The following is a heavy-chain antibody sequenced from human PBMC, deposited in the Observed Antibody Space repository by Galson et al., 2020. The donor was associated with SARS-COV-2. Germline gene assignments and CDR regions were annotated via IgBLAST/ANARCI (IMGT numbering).Heavy chain of an antibody. V-gene: IGHV4-61*01. Sequence: PSETLSLTCTVSGGSVSSGSYYWSWIRQPPGKGLEWIGYIYYSGSTNYNPSLKSRVTISVDTSKNQFSLKLSSVTAADTAVYYCARVGYCSSTSCYLLGAFDIWGQGTMVTVSS. J-gene: IGHJ3*02. CDR2: IYYSGST. CDR3: ARVGYCSSTSCYLLGAFDI. D-gene: IGHD2-2*01. CDR1: GGSVSSGSYY.